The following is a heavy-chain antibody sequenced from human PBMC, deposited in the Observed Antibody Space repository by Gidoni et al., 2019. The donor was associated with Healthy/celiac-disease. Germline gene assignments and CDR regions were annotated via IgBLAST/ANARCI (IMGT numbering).Heavy chain of an antibody. CDR3: PIQRWGSSWYGFFDY. CDR1: GSPVSSYW. CDR2: KKQDGSEE. Sequence: EVQLVESGGGLFQPGGSLRLSCAASGSPVSSYWVSWVRQAPGKGLEGGDNKKQDGSEEYYVDSVKGRFTISRDNAKNSLYLQMNSLRAEDTAVYYCPIQRWGSSWYGFFDYWGQGTLVTVSS. D-gene: IGHD6-13*01. V-gene: IGHV3-7*03. J-gene: IGHJ4*02.